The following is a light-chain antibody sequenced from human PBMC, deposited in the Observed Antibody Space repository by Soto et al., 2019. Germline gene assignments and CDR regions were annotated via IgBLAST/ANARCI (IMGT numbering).Light chain of an antibody. J-gene: IGLJ2*01. Sequence: QSVLAQPXSVSGAPGQRVTISCTGSSSNIGAGYDVHWYQQLPGTAPKLLIYGNSNRPSGVPDRFSGSKSGTSASLAITGLQAEDEADYYCQSYDSSLSGSGVFGGGTQLTVL. V-gene: IGLV1-40*01. CDR2: GNS. CDR3: QSYDSSLSGSGV. CDR1: SSNIGAGYD.